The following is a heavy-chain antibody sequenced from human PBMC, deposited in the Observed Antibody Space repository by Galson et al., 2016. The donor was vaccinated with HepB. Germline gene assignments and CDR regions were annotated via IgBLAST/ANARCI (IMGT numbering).Heavy chain of an antibody. V-gene: IGHV3-23*01. D-gene: IGHD2/OR15-2a*01. CDR2: ISANGHVT. Sequence: SLRLSCAASGGSFDRYTMNWVRQAPGKGLEWVSGISANGHVTHYADSVKGRFPISRDNSENTLYLQMNSLRAEGTALYYCAKDRGYFGSALDYWGQGTLVTVSS. CDR1: GGSFDRYT. J-gene: IGHJ4*02. CDR3: AKDRGYFGSALDY.